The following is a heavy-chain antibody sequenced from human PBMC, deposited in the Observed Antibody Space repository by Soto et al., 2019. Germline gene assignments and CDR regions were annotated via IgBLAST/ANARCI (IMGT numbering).Heavy chain of an antibody. CDR1: GGSISSSSYY. Sequence: TLSLTCTVSGGSISSSSYYWGWIRQPPGKGLEWIGSIYYSGSTYYNPSLKSRVTISVDTSKNQFSLKLSSVTAADTAVYYCARLLRHNYYGMDVWGQGTTVTVSS. CDR3: ARLLRHNYYGMDV. CDR2: IYYSGST. V-gene: IGHV4-39*01. J-gene: IGHJ6*02. D-gene: IGHD5-12*01.